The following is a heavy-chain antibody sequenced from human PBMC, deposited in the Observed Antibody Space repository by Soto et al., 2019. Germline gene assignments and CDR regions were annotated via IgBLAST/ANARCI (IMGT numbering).Heavy chain of an antibody. CDR2: IIPIFGTA. D-gene: IGHD5-12*01. J-gene: IGHJ4*02. CDR1: GGSFSSYA. V-gene: IGHV1-69*01. Sequence: SVKVSCKAFGGSFSSYAVSWVRQAPGQGLEWMGGIIPIFGTANYAQKFQGRVTITADESTSTAYMELSSLRSEDTAVYYCARLASLYSGQYYFDYWGQATLVTVYS. CDR3: ARLASLYSGQYYFDY.